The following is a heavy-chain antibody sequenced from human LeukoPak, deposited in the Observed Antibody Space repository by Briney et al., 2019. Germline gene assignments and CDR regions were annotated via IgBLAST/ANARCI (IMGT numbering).Heavy chain of an antibody. CDR1: GYTFTGYY. D-gene: IGHD3-10*01. J-gene: IGHJ4*02. V-gene: IGHV1-8*02. CDR2: MNPNSGNT. Sequence: ASVKVSCKASGYTFTGYYMHWVRQAPGQGLEWMGWMNPNSGNTGYAQKFQGRVTMTRDTSISTAYMELSSLRSGDTAVYYCARVMVRGVKLIGYWGQGTLVTVSS. CDR3: ARVMVRGVKLIGY.